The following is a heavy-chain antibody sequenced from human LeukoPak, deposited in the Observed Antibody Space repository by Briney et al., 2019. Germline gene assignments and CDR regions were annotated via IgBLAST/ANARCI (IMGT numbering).Heavy chain of an antibody. CDR1: GYSFTSHW. J-gene: IGHJ4*02. CDR3: ARRYCSGGRCYYFDY. D-gene: IGHD2-15*01. V-gene: IGHV5-51*01. Sequence: PGESLKISCKGSGYSFTSHWIGWVRQMPGKGLEWMGIIYPGDSNTRYSPSFQGQVTISADKSISTAYLQWSSLKASDTAMYYCARRYCSGGRCYYFDYWGQGTLVTVSS. CDR2: IYPGDSNT.